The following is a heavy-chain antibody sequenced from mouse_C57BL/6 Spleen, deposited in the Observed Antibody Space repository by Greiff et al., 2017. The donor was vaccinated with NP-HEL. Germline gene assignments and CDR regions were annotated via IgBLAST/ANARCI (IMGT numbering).Heavy chain of an antibody. D-gene: IGHD2-4*01. CDR1: GFSLTSYG. CDR3: ARKGYDYDGVYAMDY. J-gene: IGHJ4*01. V-gene: IGHV2-2*01. Sequence: VQRVESGPGLVQPSQSLSITCTVSGFSLTSYGVHWVRQSPGKGLEWLGVIWSGGSTDYNAAFISRLSISKDNSKSQVFFKMNSLQADDTAIYYCARKGYDYDGVYAMDYWGQGTSVTVSS. CDR2: IWSGGST.